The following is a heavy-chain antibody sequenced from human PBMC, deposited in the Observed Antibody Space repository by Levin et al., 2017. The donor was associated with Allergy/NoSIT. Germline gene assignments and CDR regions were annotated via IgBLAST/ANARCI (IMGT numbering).Heavy chain of an antibody. CDR2: LSGNGENT. J-gene: IGHJ4*02. Sequence: GGSLRLSCAASGFTFSTYPMSWVRQSPGGGLEWVSALSGNGENTYYAGSVKDRFIISRDNSKNTLYLQMHNLRAEDTAIYYCAKWDFWSGFDYWGQGTLVTVSS. CDR1: GFTFSTYP. V-gene: IGHV3-23*01. CDR3: AKWDFWSGFDY. D-gene: IGHD3-3*01.